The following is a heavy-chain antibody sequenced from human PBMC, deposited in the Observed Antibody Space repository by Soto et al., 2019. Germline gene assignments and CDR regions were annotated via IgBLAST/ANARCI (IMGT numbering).Heavy chain of an antibody. CDR1: GGSLSIEENS. Sequence: GGSLSIEENSWSWIRQPPGKGLEWIGYIYHSGRTYYNPSLKSRVTISVDRSKNQFSLKVSSVTAADTAVYYCASGSVRYYDSSGADCLQHWGQGTLVIVSS. CDR3: ASGSVRYYDSSGADCLQH. V-gene: IGHV4-30-2*01. CDR2: IYHSGRT. D-gene: IGHD3-22*01. J-gene: IGHJ1*01.